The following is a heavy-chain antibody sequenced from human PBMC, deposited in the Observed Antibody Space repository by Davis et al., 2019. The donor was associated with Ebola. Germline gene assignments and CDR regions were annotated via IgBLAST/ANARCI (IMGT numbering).Heavy chain of an antibody. D-gene: IGHD2-2*01. J-gene: IGHJ4*02. CDR1: GFTFSSYW. V-gene: IGHV3-21*01. CDR3: ASSRYCSSTSCRRYPGLADY. CDR2: ISSSSSYI. Sequence: GESLKISCAASGFTFSSYWMSWVRQAPGKGLEWVSSISSSSSYIYYADSVKGRFTISRDNAKNSLYLQMNSLRAEDTAVYYCASSRYCSSTSCRRYPGLADYWGQGTLVTVSS.